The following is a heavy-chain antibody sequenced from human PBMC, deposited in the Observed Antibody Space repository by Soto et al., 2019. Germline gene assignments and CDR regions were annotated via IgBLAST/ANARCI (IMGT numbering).Heavy chain of an antibody. V-gene: IGHV1-8*01. Sequence: ASVKVSCKASGYTFTSYDINWVRQDTGQGLEWMGWMNPNSGNTGYAQKFQGRVTMTRNTSISTAYMELSSLRSEDTAVYYCAIPDDVVVAATPSNWFDPWGQGTLVTVSS. CDR1: GYTFTSYD. CDR3: AIPDDVVVAATPSNWFDP. J-gene: IGHJ5*02. CDR2: MNPNSGNT. D-gene: IGHD2-15*01.